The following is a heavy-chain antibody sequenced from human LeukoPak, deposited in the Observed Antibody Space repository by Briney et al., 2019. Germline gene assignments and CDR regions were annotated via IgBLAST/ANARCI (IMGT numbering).Heavy chain of an antibody. CDR3: ARDFTGSGGSCYGY. V-gene: IGHV3-21*01. CDR2: ISSSSSYI. D-gene: IGHD2-15*01. J-gene: IGHJ4*02. CDR1: GFTFSSYS. Sequence: PGGSLRLSCAASGFTFSSYSMNWVRQAPGKGLEWVSSISSSSSYIYYADSVKGRFTISRDNAKNSLYLQMHGVRAEDTAGYYCARDFTGSGGSCYGYWGQGTLVTVSS.